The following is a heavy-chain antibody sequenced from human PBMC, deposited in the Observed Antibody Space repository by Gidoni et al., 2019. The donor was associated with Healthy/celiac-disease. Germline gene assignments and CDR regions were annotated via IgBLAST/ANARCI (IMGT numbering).Heavy chain of an antibody. V-gene: IGHV4-59*01. CDR3: ARGRRAIAAAAFDI. D-gene: IGHD6-13*01. Sequence: QVQLQESGPGLVKPSETLSPTCTVSGGSISSYYWSWIRQPPGKGLEWIGYIYYSGSTNYNPSLKSRVTISVDTSKNQFSLKLSSVTAADTAVYYCARGRRAIAAAAFDIWGQGTMVTVSS. CDR2: IYYSGST. CDR1: GGSISSYY. J-gene: IGHJ3*02.